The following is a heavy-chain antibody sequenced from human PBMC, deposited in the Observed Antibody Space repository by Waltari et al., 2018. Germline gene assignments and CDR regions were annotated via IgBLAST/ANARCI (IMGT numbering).Heavy chain of an antibody. CDR2: ISSSSTYI. V-gene: IGHV3-21*01. CDR1: GFTFSSYS. J-gene: IGHJ4*02. CDR3: ARDRGGIAARPGLDY. D-gene: IGHD6-6*01. Sequence: EVQLVESGGGLVKPGGSLRLSCAASGFTFSSYSMNWVRQAPGKGLELVSSISSSSTYIYYSDSVKGRFTISRDNAKNSLYLQMNSLRGEDTAVYYCARDRGGIAARPGLDYWGQGTLVTVSS.